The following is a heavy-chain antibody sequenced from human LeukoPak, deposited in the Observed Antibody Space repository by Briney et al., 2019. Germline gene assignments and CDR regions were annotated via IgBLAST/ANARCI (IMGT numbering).Heavy chain of an antibody. CDR2: IYYSGST. CDR1: GGSISSSSYY. D-gene: IGHD6-19*01. V-gene: IGHV4-39*01. J-gene: IGHJ4*02. CDR3: ARYARAGYSSGWYYFDY. Sequence: SETLSLTCTVSGGSISSSSYYWGWIRQPPGKGLEWIGSIYYSGSTYYNPSLKSRVTISVDTPKNQFSLKLSSVTAADTAVYYCARYARAGYSSGWYYFDYWGQGTLVTVSS.